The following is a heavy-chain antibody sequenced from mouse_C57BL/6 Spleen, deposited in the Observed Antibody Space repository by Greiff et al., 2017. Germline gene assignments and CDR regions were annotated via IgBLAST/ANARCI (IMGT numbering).Heavy chain of an antibody. D-gene: IGHD1-1*01. J-gene: IGHJ1*03. Sequence: VQLQQSGAELVRPGASVKLSCKASGYTFTDYYINWVKQRPGQGLEWIARIYPGSGNTYYNEKFKGKATLTAEKSSSPAYMQLSSLTSEDSAVYFCARGGGYYGSSYENGYFDVWGTGTTVTVSS. CDR1: GYTFTDYY. CDR2: IYPGSGNT. V-gene: IGHV1-76*01. CDR3: ARGGGYYGSSYENGYFDV.